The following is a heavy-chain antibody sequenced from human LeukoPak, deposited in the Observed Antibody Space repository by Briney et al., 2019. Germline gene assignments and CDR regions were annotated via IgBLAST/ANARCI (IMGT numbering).Heavy chain of an antibody. CDR3: ARGSVHSFGVVTSDAFDI. J-gene: IGHJ3*02. Sequence: KTSXXLSLTCAVYGGSFSGYYWSWIRQPPGKGLEWIGEINHSGSTNYNPSLKRRVTISVETSKNQFSLKLSSVTAADTAVYYCARGSVHSFGVVTSDAFDIWGQGTMVTVSS. CDR2: INHSGST. CDR1: GGSFSGYY. V-gene: IGHV4-34*01. D-gene: IGHD3-3*01.